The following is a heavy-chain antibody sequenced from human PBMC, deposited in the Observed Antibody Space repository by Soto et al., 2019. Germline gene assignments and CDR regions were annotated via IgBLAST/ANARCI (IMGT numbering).Heavy chain of an antibody. Sequence: EVQLLESGGGLVQPGGSLRLSCVVSGLPVGSHGLSWVRQAPGRGLEWVSSINAIGHSTFYADSVKGRFSISRDTSENTLYLQMNSLRVEDTALYFCARGEYGVLDIWGQGTKVTVSS. V-gene: IGHV3-23*01. D-gene: IGHD3-10*01. CDR2: INAIGHST. CDR1: GLPVGSHG. CDR3: ARGEYGVLDI. J-gene: IGHJ3*02.